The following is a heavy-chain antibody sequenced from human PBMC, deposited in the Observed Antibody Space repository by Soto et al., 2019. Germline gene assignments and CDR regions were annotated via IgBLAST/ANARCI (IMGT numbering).Heavy chain of an antibody. V-gene: IGHV4-39*01. Sequence: QLQLQESGPGLVKPSETLSLTCTVSGGSISSSSYYWGWIRQPPGKGLECIGSIYYSGSTYYNPSLKSRVTISVDTSKNQFSLKLSSVTAADTAVYYCSRLPYVAGPIDYWGQGTLVTVSS. CDR3: SRLPYVAGPIDY. D-gene: IGHD2-15*01. CDR1: GGSISSSSYY. J-gene: IGHJ4*02. CDR2: IYYSGST.